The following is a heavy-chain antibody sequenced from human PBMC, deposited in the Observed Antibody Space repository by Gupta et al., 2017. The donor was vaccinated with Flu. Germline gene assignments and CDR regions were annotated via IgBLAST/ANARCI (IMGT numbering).Heavy chain of an antibody. Sequence: QVQLVQSGAEVKKPGSSVKVSCKASVGTFSSYTISWVRPAPGQGLEWMGRIIPILGTANYAQKFQGRVTITADKATSTAYMELSSLRSEDTAVYYCARDHVWFGELLSPLDLWGRGTLVTVSS. D-gene: IGHD3-10*01. J-gene: IGHJ2*01. CDR1: VGTFSSYT. CDR2: IIPILGTA. V-gene: IGHV1-69*08. CDR3: ARDHVWFGELLSPLDL.